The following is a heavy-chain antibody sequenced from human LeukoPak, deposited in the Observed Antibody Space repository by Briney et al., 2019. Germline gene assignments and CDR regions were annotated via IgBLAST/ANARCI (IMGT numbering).Heavy chain of an antibody. CDR2: IYYTGGT. CDR1: GASISPDY. V-gene: IGHV4-59*01. D-gene: IGHD1-26*01. CDR3: ARLAKVEGRSLAHYFDS. Sequence: PSETLSLTCTVSGASISPDYWSWIRQPPGKGLEFIGYIYYTGGTNYNPSLKSRVTISVDTSKNQFSLKLISVTAADTAVYRCARLAKVEGRSLAHYFDSWGQGALVTVSS. J-gene: IGHJ4*02.